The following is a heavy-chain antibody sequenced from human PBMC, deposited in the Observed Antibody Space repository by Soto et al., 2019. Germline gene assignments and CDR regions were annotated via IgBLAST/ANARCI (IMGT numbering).Heavy chain of an antibody. J-gene: IGHJ5*02. D-gene: IGHD1-1*01. Sequence: QVQLAQSGAEVKKAGASVRISCKASGYTFTTSGMHWVRQAPGQGLEWVGWINGVNGNTKYSQKFQDRVTIARDSSASTAYMELSGLTSDDTGVFYCARAPRLTQLSAWGQGTLVIVSS. CDR3: ARAPRLTQLSA. V-gene: IGHV1-3*01. CDR1: GYTFTTSG. CDR2: INGVNGNT.